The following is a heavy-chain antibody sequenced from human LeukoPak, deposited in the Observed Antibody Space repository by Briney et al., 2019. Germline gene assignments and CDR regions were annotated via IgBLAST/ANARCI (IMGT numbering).Heavy chain of an antibody. D-gene: IGHD3-9*01. CDR3: AREPYYDILTGYRDDAFDI. V-gene: IGHV4-59*01. CDR2: IYYSGST. J-gene: IGHJ3*02. Sequence: SETLSLTCTVSGGSISSYYWSWIRQPPGKGLEWIGYIYYSGSTNYNPSLKSRVTISVDTSKNQFSLKLSSVTAADTAVYYCAREPYYDILTGYRDDAFDIWGQGTMVTVSS. CDR1: GGSISSYY.